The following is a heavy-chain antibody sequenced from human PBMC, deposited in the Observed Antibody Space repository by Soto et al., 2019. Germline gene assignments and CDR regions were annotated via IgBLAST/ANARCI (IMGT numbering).Heavy chain of an antibody. CDR1: GGSVNSDYYY. V-gene: IGHV4-61*01. CDR3: ARETPLHPDYGGNPFSDY. D-gene: IGHD4-17*01. CDR2: IYYTGST. J-gene: IGHJ4*02. Sequence: SETLSLTCTVSGGSVNSDYYYWSWIRQPPGKGLEWIGYIYYTGSTNYNPSLESRVTISLDTSRNQFSLKLSSVTAADTAVFYCARETPLHPDYGGNPFSDYWGQGTLVTVSS.